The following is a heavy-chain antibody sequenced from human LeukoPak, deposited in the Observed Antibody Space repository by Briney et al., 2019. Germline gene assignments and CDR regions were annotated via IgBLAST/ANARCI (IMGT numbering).Heavy chain of an antibody. J-gene: IGHJ6*03. Sequence: ASVTVSCKASGYTFTSYGISWVRQAPGQGLEWMGWISAYNGNTNYAQKLQGRVTMTTDTSTSTAYMELRSLRSDDTAVYYCARERYYDILTGYYYYMDVWGKGTTVTISS. V-gene: IGHV1-18*01. CDR3: ARERYYDILTGYYYYMDV. CDR2: ISAYNGNT. CDR1: GYTFTSYG. D-gene: IGHD3-9*01.